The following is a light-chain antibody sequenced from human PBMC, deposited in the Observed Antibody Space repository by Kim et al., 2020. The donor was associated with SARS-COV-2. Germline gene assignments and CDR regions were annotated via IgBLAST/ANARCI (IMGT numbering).Light chain of an antibody. V-gene: IGLV3-19*01. CDR1: SLRSYY. J-gene: IGLJ2*01. CDR2: GKS. CDR3: NSRDSSTNHLV. Sequence: ALGQTVRITCQGDSLRSYYASWYQKKPGQAPVVVIYGKSNRLSGIPDRFSGSNSGDTASLTITGAQAEDEADYYCNSRDSSTNHLVFGGGTQLTVL.